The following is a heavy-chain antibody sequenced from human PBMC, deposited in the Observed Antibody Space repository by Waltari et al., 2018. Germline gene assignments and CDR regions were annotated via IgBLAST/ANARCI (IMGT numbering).Heavy chain of an antibody. CDR2: INTGSTSI. J-gene: IGHJ6*03. D-gene: IGHD2-8*01. CDR1: GFAFSSYD. CDR3: ARDLVPGDYYYNMDV. V-gene: IGHV3-48*04. Sequence: EVQLVESGGGLVQPGGSLRLSCAASGFAFSSYDMNWVRQAPGTGLDWISYINTGSTSIYYADSVKGRVTISRDNANNSLYLEMNSLRAEDTAVYYCARDLVPGDYYYNMDVWGKGTTVTISS.